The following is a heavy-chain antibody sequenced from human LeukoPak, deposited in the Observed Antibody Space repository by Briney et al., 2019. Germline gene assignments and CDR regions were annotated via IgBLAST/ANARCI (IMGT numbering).Heavy chain of an antibody. CDR3: ARDSGGPYYYGMDV. D-gene: IGHD2-15*01. Sequence: GGSLRLSCAASGFTFSDYHMSWIRQAPGKGLEWVSYISSSGSTIYYADSVKGRFTISRDNAKNSLYLQMNSLRAEDTAAYYCARDSGGPYYYGMDVWGQGTTVTVSS. V-gene: IGHV3-11*01. CDR2: ISSSGSTI. CDR1: GFTFSDYH. J-gene: IGHJ6*02.